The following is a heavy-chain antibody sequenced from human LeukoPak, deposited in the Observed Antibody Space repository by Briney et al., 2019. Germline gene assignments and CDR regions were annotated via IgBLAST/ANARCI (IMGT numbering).Heavy chain of an antibody. D-gene: IGHD2-21*02. J-gene: IGHJ4*02. CDR1: GFTVSSNY. CDR2: IYSGGNT. Sequence: GGSLRLSCAASGFTVSSNYMSWVRQAPGKGLEWVSVIYSGGNTYYADSVKGRFTISRDNSKNTLYLQMNSLRAEDTAMYYCASSGGDYLLFDDWGQGTLVTVSS. CDR3: ASSGGDYLLFDD. V-gene: IGHV3-66*01.